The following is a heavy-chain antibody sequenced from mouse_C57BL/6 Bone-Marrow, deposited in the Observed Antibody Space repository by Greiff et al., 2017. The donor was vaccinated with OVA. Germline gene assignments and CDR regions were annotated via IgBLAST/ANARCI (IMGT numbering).Heavy chain of an antibody. CDR1: GFTFSDYY. Sequence: DVKLVESGGGLVQPGGSLKLSCAASGFTFSDYYMYWVRQTPEKRLEWVAYISNGGGSTYYPDTVKGRFTISRDNAKNTLYLQMSRLKSDDTAMYYCASWLLRGMDYWGQGTSVTVSS. J-gene: IGHJ4*01. CDR3: ASWLLRGMDY. D-gene: IGHD2-3*01. CDR2: ISNGGGST. V-gene: IGHV5-12*01.